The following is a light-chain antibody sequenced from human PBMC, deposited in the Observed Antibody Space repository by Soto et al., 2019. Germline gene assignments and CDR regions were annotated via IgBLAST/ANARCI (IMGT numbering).Light chain of an antibody. CDR1: SSDIGAYNY. V-gene: IGLV2-14*01. CDR3: FSHRSGDSHV. J-gene: IGLJ1*01. CDR2: GVT. Sequence: QPALTQPASVCGSPGQSITISCTGTSSDIGAYNYVSWYQQYPGKAPKLMIYGVTNRPSGVSNRFSGSKTGNTASLTISGLQAEDEADYYCFSHRSGDSHVFGTGTKVTVL.